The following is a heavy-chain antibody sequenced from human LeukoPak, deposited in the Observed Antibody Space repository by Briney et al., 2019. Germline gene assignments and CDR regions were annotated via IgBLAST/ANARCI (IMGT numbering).Heavy chain of an antibody. CDR1: GYTFTSYG. Sequence: ASVKVSCKPSGYTFTSYGINWVRQAPGQGLEWMGWINTNTGNPTYAQGFTGRFVFSLDTSVSTAYLQISSLKAEDTAVYYCARDPTTTTQVGATHDYWGQGTLVTVSS. J-gene: IGHJ4*02. V-gene: IGHV7-4-1*02. D-gene: IGHD1-26*01. CDR2: INTNTGNP. CDR3: ARDPTTTTQVGATHDY.